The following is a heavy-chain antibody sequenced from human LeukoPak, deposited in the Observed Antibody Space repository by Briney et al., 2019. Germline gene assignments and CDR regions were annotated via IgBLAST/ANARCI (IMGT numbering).Heavy chain of an antibody. J-gene: IGHJ4*02. D-gene: IGHD2-8*02. CDR2: IPSSGDSI. Sequence: GGSLRLSCTASGFSFSSYSMNWVRQAPGKGLEWVSTIPSSGDSIYYADSVKGRLTVSRDNAENSLYLHMNSLRAEDTAVYYCARGCSGGVCFRDFWGQGALVTVSS. CDR1: GFSFSSYS. V-gene: IGHV3-21*06. CDR3: ARGCSGGVCFRDF.